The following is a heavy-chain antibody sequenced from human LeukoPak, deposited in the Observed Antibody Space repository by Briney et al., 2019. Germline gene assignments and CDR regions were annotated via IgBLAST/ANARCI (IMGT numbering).Heavy chain of an antibody. CDR2: INHSGST. J-gene: IGHJ4*02. Sequence: PSETLSLTCAVYGGSFSGYYWSWIRQPPGKGLEWIGEINHSGSTNYNPSLKSRVTISVDTSKNQFSLKLSSVTAADTAVYYRARGREMADYWGQGTLVTVSS. V-gene: IGHV4-34*01. CDR1: GGSFSGYY. D-gene: IGHD1-26*01. CDR3: ARGREMADY.